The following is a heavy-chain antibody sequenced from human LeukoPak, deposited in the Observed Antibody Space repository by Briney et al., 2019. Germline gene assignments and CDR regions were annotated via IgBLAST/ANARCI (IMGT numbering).Heavy chain of an antibody. CDR2: MNPNSGNT. J-gene: IGHJ6*02. D-gene: IGHD2-2*01. V-gene: IGHV1-8*01. CDR3: ARGRRVVPAAAYYYYYGTDV. CDR1: GYTFTSYD. Sequence: ASVKVSCKASGYTFTSYDINWVRQATGQGLEWMGWMNPNSGNTGYAQKFQGRVTMTRNTSISTAYMELSSLRSEDTAVYCCARGRRVVPAAAYYYYYGTDVWGQGTTVTVSS.